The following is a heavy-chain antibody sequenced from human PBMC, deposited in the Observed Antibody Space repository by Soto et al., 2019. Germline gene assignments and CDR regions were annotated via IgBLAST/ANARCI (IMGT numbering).Heavy chain of an antibody. CDR3: ARETLHGDVSDY. CDR2: PYYRSKWCS. J-gene: IGHJ4*02. D-gene: IGHD3-16*01. Sequence: SQTRTLTCAISGEGVTSNSATWNWIRQSPSRGLELLGRPYYRSKWCSEYALSVKSRITINPDTSQNQFSLHLNSVNPDDTAVYYCARETLHGDVSDYLGQATLV. V-gene: IGHV6-1*01. CDR1: GEGVTSNSAT.